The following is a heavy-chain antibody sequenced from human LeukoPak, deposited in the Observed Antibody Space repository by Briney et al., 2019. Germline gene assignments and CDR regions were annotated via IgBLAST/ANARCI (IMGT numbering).Heavy chain of an antibody. CDR1: GGSISSHY. D-gene: IGHD2-21*01. V-gene: IGHV4-59*11. CDR3: VRGPGDYYSTDY. CDR2: IYYSGRI. Sequence: WETLSLTCSVSGGSISSHYWSWIRQPPGKGLEWIGYIYYSGRINYNPSFKSRVTISADTSKNQLSLKVTSVTAADTAVYYCVRGPGDYYSTDYWGQGTLVTVSS. J-gene: IGHJ4*02.